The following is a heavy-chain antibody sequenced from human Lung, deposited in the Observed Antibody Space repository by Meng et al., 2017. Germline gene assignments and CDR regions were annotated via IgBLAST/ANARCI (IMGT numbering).Heavy chain of an antibody. CDR3: ARGGTVVNLGY. J-gene: IGHJ4*02. CDR1: GDSVSSGCDF. D-gene: IGHD1-26*01. Sequence: GPGVGGPWGTLCPTCTVTGDSVSSGCDFWSWIRQPPGKGLEWIGYVYCSGSTNSNPSLKSRVTLSLDPSKNQCSLTLNSVTAADTAVYYCARGGTVVNLGYWGPGTLVTVSS. CDR2: VYCSGST. V-gene: IGHV4-61*01.